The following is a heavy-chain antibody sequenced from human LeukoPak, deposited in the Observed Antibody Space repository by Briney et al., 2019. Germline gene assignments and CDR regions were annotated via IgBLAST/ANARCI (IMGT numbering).Heavy chain of an antibody. J-gene: IGHJ6*03. D-gene: IGHD6-13*01. CDR1: GGTFSSYA. CDR3: ARVRGENSSSWRHTYYYYYYMDV. V-gene: IGHV1-69*06. CDR2: IIPIVGTA. Sequence: ASVKVSCKASGGTFSSYAISWVRQAPGQGLEWMGGIIPIVGTANYAQKFQGRVTITADKSTSTAYMELSSLRSEDTAVYYCARVRGENSSSWRHTYYYYYYMDVWGKGTTVTVSS.